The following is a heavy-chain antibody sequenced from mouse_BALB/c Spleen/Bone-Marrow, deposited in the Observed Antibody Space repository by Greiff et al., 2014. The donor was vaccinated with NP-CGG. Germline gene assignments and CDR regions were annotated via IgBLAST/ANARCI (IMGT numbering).Heavy chain of an antibody. CDR2: IHPSDSET. D-gene: IGHD2-2*01. J-gene: IGHJ3*01. CDR1: GYSFTTYW. V-gene: IGHV1-61*01. Sequence: QVQLQQSGAELVRPGASVKLSCKTSGYSFTTYWMNWVKQRPGQGFEWIGMIHPSDSETKLNQKFKDKATLTVDKSTNTAYMQLNSRTAEESAVYYCTRGDGYGGFAYWGQGTLVTVSA. CDR3: TRGDGYGGFAY.